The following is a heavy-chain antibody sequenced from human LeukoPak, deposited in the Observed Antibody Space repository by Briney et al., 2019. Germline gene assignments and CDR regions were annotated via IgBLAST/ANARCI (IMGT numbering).Heavy chain of an antibody. CDR1: GYTVTGYY. CDR3: ARGSTYYDILTGYQERAYFDY. J-gene: IGHJ4*02. Sequence: ASVKVSCKASGYTVTGYYMHWVRQAPGQGLEWMGRINPNSGGTNYAQKFQGRVTMTRDTSISTAYMELSRLRSDDTAVYYCARGSTYYDILTGYQERAYFDYWGQGTLVTVSS. D-gene: IGHD3-9*01. CDR2: INPNSGGT. V-gene: IGHV1-2*06.